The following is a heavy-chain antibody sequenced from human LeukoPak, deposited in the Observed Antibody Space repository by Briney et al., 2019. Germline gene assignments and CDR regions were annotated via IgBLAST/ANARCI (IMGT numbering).Heavy chain of an antibody. D-gene: IGHD3-22*01. Sequence: SETLSLTCSVSGGSISGYWWSWMRQPPGKGLEWIGYINHSGSTNYSPSLKSRTTISVDTSKNQFSLKVTSVTAADTAVYYCARISDDNSLDYWAQGTLVTVSS. J-gene: IGHJ4*02. CDR2: INHSGST. CDR3: ARISDDNSLDY. CDR1: GGSISGYW. V-gene: IGHV4-59*08.